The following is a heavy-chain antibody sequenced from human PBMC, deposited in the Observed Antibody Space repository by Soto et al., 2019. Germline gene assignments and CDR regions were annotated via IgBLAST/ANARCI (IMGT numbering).Heavy chain of an antibody. Sequence: SVKVSCKASGGTFSSYVTSWVRQAPGQGLEWMGGIIPIFGTANYAQKFQGRVTTTADKSTSTAYMELSSLISEDTAVYYCARVARIAAAGPDLNWFDPWGQGTLVTVSS. V-gene: IGHV1-69*06. D-gene: IGHD6-13*01. CDR1: GGTFSSYV. CDR2: IIPIFGTA. CDR3: ARVARIAAAGPDLNWFDP. J-gene: IGHJ5*02.